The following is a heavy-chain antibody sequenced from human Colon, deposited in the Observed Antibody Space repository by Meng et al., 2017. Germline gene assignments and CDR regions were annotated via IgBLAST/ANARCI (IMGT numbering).Heavy chain of an antibody. CDR3: ATTGSRSSGS. V-gene: IGHV3-11*01. J-gene: IGHJ4*02. Sequence: VPRVECWGGWVSPGGSLRLSCAAFGFIFSDYYMAWIRRTPGKGLKWVSYISTTGSIAYYADSVKGRFTISRDNAKNSVYLQMNSLRAEDTAVYYCATTGSRSSGSWGQGTLVTASS. D-gene: IGHD3-22*01. CDR2: ISTTGSIA. CDR1: GFIFSDYY.